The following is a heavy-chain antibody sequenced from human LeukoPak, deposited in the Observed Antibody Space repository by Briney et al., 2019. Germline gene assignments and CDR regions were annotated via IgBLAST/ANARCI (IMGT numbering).Heavy chain of an antibody. CDR3: VRGVHYYGSDGYFNAAH. CDR1: GSTSSAFW. V-gene: IGHV3-23*01. D-gene: IGHD3-22*01. CDR2: ISGSGEIT. Sequence: PGGSLRLSCVASGSTSSAFWLSWVRQGPGKGLEWVSCISGSGEITYYADSVKGCFTISRDNSKSTQYLQLATLTAGDTAIYYCVRGVHYYGSDGYFNAAHWGRGTLVTVST. J-gene: IGHJ4*01.